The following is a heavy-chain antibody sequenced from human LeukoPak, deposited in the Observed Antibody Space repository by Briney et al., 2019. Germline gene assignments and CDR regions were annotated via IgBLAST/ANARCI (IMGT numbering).Heavy chain of an antibody. CDR3: ARQYSSGWYDGYFDY. CDR2: IYPGDSDT. CDR1: GYRFTSYW. Sequence: GESLKISCQGSGYRFTSYWIGWVRQMPGKGLEWMGIIYPGDSDTRYSPSFQGQVTISADKSISTAYLQWSSLKASDTAMYYCARQYSSGWYDGYFDYWGQGTLVTVSS. J-gene: IGHJ4*02. D-gene: IGHD6-19*01. V-gene: IGHV5-51*01.